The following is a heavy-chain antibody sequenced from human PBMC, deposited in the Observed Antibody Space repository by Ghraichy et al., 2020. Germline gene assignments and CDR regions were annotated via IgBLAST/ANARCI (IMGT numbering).Heavy chain of an antibody. D-gene: IGHD3-22*01. CDR2: IYPGDSDT. CDR1: GYSFTSYW. V-gene: IGHV5-51*01. CDR3: ARQYQSGSSGYYNAEYFQH. J-gene: IGHJ1*01. Sequence: GESLNISCKGSGYSFTSYWIGWVRQMPGKGLEWMGIIYPGDSDTRYSPSFQGQVTISADKSISTAYLQWSSLKASDTAMYYCARQYQSGSSGYYNAEYFQHWGQGTLVTVSS.